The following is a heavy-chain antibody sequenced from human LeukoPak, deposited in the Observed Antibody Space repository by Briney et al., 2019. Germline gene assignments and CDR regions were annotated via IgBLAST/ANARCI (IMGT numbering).Heavy chain of an antibody. CDR2: IYYSGST. Sequence: PSETLSLTCTVSGGSISSGGYYWSWIRQHPGKGLEWIGYIYYSGSTYYNPSLKSRVTISVDTSKNQFSLKLSSVTAADTAVYYCARYTAMVTNFDYWGQGTLVTVSS. CDR3: ARYTAMVTNFDY. V-gene: IGHV4-31*03. J-gene: IGHJ4*02. CDR1: GGSISSGGYY. D-gene: IGHD5-18*01.